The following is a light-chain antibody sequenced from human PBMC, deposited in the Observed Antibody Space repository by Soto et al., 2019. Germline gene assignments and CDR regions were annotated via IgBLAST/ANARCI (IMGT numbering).Light chain of an antibody. J-gene: IGKJ5*01. CDR3: QQSYSTPFVT. Sequence: DIRMTQSPSSLSASVGDRVTITCQSSQDISNYLNWYQQKPGKAPKLLIYAASSLQSGVPSRFSGSRSGTDFTLTISSLQPEDFATYYCQQSYSTPFVTFGQGTQREIK. V-gene: IGKV1-39*01. CDR2: AAS. CDR1: QDISNY.